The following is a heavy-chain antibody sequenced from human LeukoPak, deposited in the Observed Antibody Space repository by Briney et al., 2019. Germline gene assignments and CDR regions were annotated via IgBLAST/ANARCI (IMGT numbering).Heavy chain of an antibody. CDR2: ISGDADTI. CDR3: AKEPTRGDSSGWYRTGGDY. J-gene: IGHJ4*02. Sequence: GGSLRLSCAASGLTFSGYYMSWIRQAPGNGLEWVSYISGDADTIHYVESVKGRFIISRDNSKNTLYLQMNSLRAEDTAVYYCAKEPTRGDSSGWYRTGGDYWGQGTLVTVSS. D-gene: IGHD6-19*01. V-gene: IGHV3-11*01. CDR1: GLTFSGYY.